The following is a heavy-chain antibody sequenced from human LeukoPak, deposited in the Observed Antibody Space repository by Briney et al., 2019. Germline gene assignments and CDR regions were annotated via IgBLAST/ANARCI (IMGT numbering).Heavy chain of an antibody. J-gene: IGHJ3*02. CDR3: ANSFTSGSYYSFWFAFDI. V-gene: IGHV3-9*01. Sequence: PGGSLRLSCAASGFTFDDYAMHWVRQAPGKGLEWVSGISWNSGSIGYADSVKGRFTISRDNAKNSLYLQMNSLRAEDTAVYYCANSFTSGSYYSFWFAFDIWGQGTMVTVSS. CDR1: GFTFDDYA. CDR2: ISWNSGSI. D-gene: IGHD1-26*01.